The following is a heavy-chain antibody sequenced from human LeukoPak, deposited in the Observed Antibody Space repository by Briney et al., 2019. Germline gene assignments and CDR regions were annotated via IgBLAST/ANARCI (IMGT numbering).Heavy chain of an antibody. Sequence: PGGPLRLSCAVSGFTFSSYSRTWIRRAPGKGLEWVSSISSYISYADSVKGRFIIYRDNAKNSLYLQMNSLRAEDTAVYYCARARPIDYWGQGTLVTVSS. CDR3: ARARPIDY. V-gene: IGHV3-21*01. J-gene: IGHJ4*02. CDR1: GFTFSSYS. CDR2: ISSYI. D-gene: IGHD3-22*01.